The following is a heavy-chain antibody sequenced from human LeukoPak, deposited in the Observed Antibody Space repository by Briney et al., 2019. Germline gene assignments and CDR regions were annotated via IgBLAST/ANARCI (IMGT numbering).Heavy chain of an antibody. CDR2: INNDGSDT. CDR1: GFTFSSYS. Sequence: GGSLRLSCAASGFTFSSYSMNWVRQAPGKGLVWVSRINNDGSDTAYADSVKGRFTISRDNARNMLYLQMNSLRAEDTAVYYCARDGILGSHDCWGQGTLVTVSS. V-gene: IGHV3-74*01. D-gene: IGHD3-3*02. J-gene: IGHJ4*02. CDR3: ARDGILGSHDC.